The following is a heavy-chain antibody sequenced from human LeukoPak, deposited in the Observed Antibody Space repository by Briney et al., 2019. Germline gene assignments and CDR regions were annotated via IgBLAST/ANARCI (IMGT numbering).Heavy chain of an antibody. V-gene: IGHV3-48*01. Sequence: GGSQRLSCAASGFTFSSYSMNWVRQAPGKGLEWVSYISSSSSTIYYADSVKGRFTISRDNAKNSLYLQMNSLRAEDTAVYYCARGGESSLYYFDYWGQGTLVTVSS. CDR1: GFTFSSYS. D-gene: IGHD6-13*01. CDR3: ARGGESSLYYFDY. CDR2: ISSSSSTI. J-gene: IGHJ4*02.